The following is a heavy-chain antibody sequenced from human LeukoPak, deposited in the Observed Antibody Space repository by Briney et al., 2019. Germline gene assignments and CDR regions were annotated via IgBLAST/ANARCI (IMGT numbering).Heavy chain of an antibody. CDR1: GFTVSSNY. CDR3: ATSDYYGSGSLAYYYYGMDV. Sequence: GGSLRLSCAASGFTVSSNYMSWVRQAPGKGLEGVSVIYSGGSTYYADSVKGRFTISRDNSKNTLYPQMNSLRAEDTAVYYCATSDYYGSGSLAYYYYGMDVWGKGTTVTVSS. V-gene: IGHV3-53*01. CDR2: IYSGGST. D-gene: IGHD3-10*01. J-gene: IGHJ6*04.